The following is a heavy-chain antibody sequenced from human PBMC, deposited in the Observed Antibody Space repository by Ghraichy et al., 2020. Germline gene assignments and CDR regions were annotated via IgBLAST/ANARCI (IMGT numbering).Heavy chain of an antibody. D-gene: IGHD1-26*01. CDR1: GYTFTSYD. J-gene: IGHJ6*02. CDR2: MNPKSGNT. CDR3: ARGSYDYYYYAMDV. Sequence: VKVSCKASGYTFTSYDINWVRQATGQGLEWMGWMNPKSGNTGYAQKFQGRVTMTRDTSITTAYMELSSLRSEDSAVYYCARGSYDYYYYAMDVWGQGTTVTVSS. V-gene: IGHV1-8*01.